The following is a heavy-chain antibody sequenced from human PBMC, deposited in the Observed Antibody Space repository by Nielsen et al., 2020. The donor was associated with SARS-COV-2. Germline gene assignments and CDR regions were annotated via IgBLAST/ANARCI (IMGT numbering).Heavy chain of an antibody. CDR1: GYTFTSYG. Sequence: ASVKVSCKASGYTFTSYGVTWVRQAPGQGLEWVGWFSAYNGHTKSAQKFQGRVTMTTDISTSTVYIEVSSLRSEDTAVYYCARAPSDYYGMDVWGQGTTVTVSS. J-gene: IGHJ6*02. D-gene: IGHD3-3*01. V-gene: IGHV1-18*01. CDR3: ARAPSDYYGMDV. CDR2: FSAYNGHT.